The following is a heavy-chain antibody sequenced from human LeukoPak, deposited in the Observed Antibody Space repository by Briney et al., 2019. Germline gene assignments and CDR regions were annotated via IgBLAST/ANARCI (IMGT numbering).Heavy chain of an antibody. CDR3: ARMTGSSADY. J-gene: IGHJ4*02. CDR2: ISGSGDRT. V-gene: IGHV3-23*01. CDR1: ALTFSSYT. D-gene: IGHD1-26*01. Sequence: GGSLRLSCAASALTFSSYTMNWVRQAPGKGLEWVLTISGSGDRTYYTDSVKGRFTITRDKSKNTLYLQMDSLRAEDTAVYYCARMTGSSADYWGQGTLVTVSS.